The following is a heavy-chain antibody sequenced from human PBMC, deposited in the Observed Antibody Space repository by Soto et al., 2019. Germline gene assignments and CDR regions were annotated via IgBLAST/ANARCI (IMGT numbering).Heavy chain of an antibody. V-gene: IGHV4-59*11. Sequence: QVQLQESGPGLVKPSETLSLTCTVSGGSIRSHYWSWIRQPPGKGLEWIGYIYYSGSTNYNPSLKRRVTISVDTSKNQFSLKLSSVTAADTAVYYCARDQVVYDILTGFYYYYGMDVWGQGTTVTVSS. CDR3: ARDQVVYDILTGFYYYYGMDV. D-gene: IGHD3-9*01. CDR1: GGSIRSHY. J-gene: IGHJ6*02. CDR2: IYYSGST.